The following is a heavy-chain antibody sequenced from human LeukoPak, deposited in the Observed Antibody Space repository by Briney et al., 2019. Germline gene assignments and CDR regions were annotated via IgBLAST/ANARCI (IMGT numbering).Heavy chain of an antibody. CDR1: GFAFSSYA. D-gene: IGHD3-9*01. J-gene: IGHJ4*02. CDR2: ISGSGGST. Sequence: PGGSLRLSCAASGFAFSSYAMSWVRQAPGKGLEWVSAISGSGGSTYYADSVKGRFTISGDNSKNTLYLQMNSLRAEDTAVYYCAKRSGDWLLYRYFDYWGQGTLVTVSS. CDR3: AKRSGDWLLYRYFDY. V-gene: IGHV3-23*01.